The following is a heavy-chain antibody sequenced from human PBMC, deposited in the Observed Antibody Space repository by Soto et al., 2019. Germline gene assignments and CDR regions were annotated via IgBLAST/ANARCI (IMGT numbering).Heavy chain of an antibody. Sequence: EVQLVESGGGSVQPGGSLRLSCVASGFRFDDYAMHWVRQRLGKGLEWVSGINWNSDTIGYDDSVKGRFIVSRDNAEGSLLLQMSSLRAEDTAIYFCAMSNSNDLYYHFESWGQGTPVTVSS. J-gene: IGHJ4*02. CDR2: INWNSDTI. CDR1: GFRFDDYA. D-gene: IGHD3-10*01. V-gene: IGHV3-9*01. CDR3: AMSNSNDLYYHFES.